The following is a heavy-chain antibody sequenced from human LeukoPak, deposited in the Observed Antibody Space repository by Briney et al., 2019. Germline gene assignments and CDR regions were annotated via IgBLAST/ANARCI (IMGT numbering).Heavy chain of an antibody. CDR1: GFTFSKYG. CDR3: AKALLYYYYGMDV. D-gene: IGHD1-26*01. J-gene: IGHJ6*02. CDR2: ISYDGSNK. V-gene: IGHV3-30*18. Sequence: PGGSLRLSCASSGFTFSKYGMHWVRQAPGKGLEWVAVISYDGSNKYHADSVEGRFTISRDNSKNTLYLQMNSLRAEDTAVYYCAKALLYYYYGMDVWGQGTTVTVSS.